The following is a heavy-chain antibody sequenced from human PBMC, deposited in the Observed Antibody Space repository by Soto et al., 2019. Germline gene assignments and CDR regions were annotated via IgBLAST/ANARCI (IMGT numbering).Heavy chain of an antibody. CDR3: ARHDYCSYENFKWFDP. CDR2: INYSGST. V-gene: IGHV4-39*01. CDR1: GGSISSSLYY. Sequence: SETLSLTCTVSGGSISSSLYYWAWIRQPPGRGLEWIGTINYSGSTYYTPSLNSRVSMSVDTSKNQFSLKLRSLTAADTAVYYCARHDYCSYENFKWFDPWGQGTMVTVYS. D-gene: IGHD4-4*01. J-gene: IGHJ5*02.